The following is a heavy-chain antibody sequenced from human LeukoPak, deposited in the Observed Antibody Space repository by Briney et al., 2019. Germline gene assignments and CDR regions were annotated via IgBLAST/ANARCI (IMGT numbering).Heavy chain of an antibody. CDR3: ARGGWRYSSNWFDP. D-gene: IGHD6-13*01. CDR1: GGSISSYY. Sequence: PSETLSLTCTVSGGSISSYYWSWIRQPPGKGLEWIGYIYYSGSTNYNPSLKSRVTISVDTSKNQFSLKLSSVTAADTAVYYCARGGWRYSSNWFDPWGQGTLVTVSS. CDR2: IYYSGST. J-gene: IGHJ5*02. V-gene: IGHV4-59*01.